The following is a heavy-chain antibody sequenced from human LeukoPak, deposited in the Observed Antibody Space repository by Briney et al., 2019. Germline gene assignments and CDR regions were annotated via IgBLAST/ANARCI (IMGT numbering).Heavy chain of an antibody. J-gene: IGHJ4*02. Sequence: GGSLRLSCAASGFTFSSYAMHWVRQAPGKGLEYVSAISSNGGSTYYANSVKGRFTISRDNSKNTLYLQMGSLRAEDMAVYCCVRDRGGHFDYWGQGTLVTVSS. V-gene: IGHV3-64*01. CDR3: VRDRGGHFDY. CDR1: GFTFSSYA. D-gene: IGHD3-10*01. CDR2: ISSNGGST.